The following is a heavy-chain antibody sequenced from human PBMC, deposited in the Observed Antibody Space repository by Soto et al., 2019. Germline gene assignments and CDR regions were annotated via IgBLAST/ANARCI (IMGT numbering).Heavy chain of an antibody. CDR3: ARDWPGIPGGMDV. J-gene: IGHJ6*02. V-gene: IGHV1-2*04. CDR1: GYTFTVYD. Sequence: ASVKVSCKASGYTFTVYDMHWVRQAPGQGLEWMGWINPNSGGTNYAQKFQGWVTMTRDTSISTAYMELSRLRSDDTAVYYCARDWPGIPGGMDVWGQGTTVTV. D-gene: IGHD5-18*01. CDR2: INPNSGGT.